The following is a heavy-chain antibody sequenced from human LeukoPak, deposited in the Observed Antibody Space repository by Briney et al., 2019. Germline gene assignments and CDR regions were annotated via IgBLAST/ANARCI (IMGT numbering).Heavy chain of an antibody. Sequence: GESLKISCQGAGCSFTSYWIGWGRQMPGKGREWMGTIYPGDSDTRYSPSFQGQVTISADKSISTAYLQWSSLKASDTAMYYCARHPSERRNHLPPYTNWFDPWGQGTLVTVSS. CDR2: IYPGDSDT. V-gene: IGHV5-51*01. CDR3: ARHPSERRNHLPPYTNWFDP. J-gene: IGHJ5*02. CDR1: GCSFTSYW. D-gene: IGHD1-14*01.